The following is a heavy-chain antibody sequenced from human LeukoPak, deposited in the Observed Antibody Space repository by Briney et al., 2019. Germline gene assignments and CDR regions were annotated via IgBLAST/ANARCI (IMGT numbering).Heavy chain of an antibody. CDR1: GGTFSSYA. CDR2: IIPIFGTV. CDR3: ATTYYGSGSYNRD. J-gene: IGHJ4*02. Sequence: SVKVSCKASGGTFSSYAISWVRQAPGQGLEWMGRIIPIFGTVSYAQKFQVRVTITTDEPTSTAYMELSSVRSEDTAVYYCATTYYGSGSYNRDWGQGTLATVSS. D-gene: IGHD3-10*01. V-gene: IGHV1-69*05.